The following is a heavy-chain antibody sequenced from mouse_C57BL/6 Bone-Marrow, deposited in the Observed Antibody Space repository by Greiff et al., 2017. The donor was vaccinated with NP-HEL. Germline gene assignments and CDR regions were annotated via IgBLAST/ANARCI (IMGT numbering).Heavy chain of an antibody. D-gene: IGHD2-3*01. CDR3: ARHDEAY. CDR2: ISSGGSYT. CDR1: GFTFSSYG. Sequence: EVKLMESGGDLVKPGGSLKLSCAASGFTFSSYGMSWVRQTPDKRLEWVATISSGGSYTYYPDSVKGRFTISRDNAKNTLYLQMSSLKSEDTAMYYCARHDEAYWGQGTLVTVSA. J-gene: IGHJ3*01. V-gene: IGHV5-6*01.